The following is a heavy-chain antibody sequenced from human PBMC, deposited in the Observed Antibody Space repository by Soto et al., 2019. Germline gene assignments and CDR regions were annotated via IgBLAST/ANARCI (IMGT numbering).Heavy chain of an antibody. D-gene: IGHD5-18*01. CDR2: ISGSGGST. CDR3: AKDLRRWLQSDAFDF. J-gene: IGHJ3*01. CDR1: GFTFSSYA. V-gene: IGHV3-23*01. Sequence: PGGSLRLSCAASGFTFSSYAMSWVRQAPGKGLEWVSAISGSGGSTYYADSVKGRFTISRDNSKNTLYLQMNSLRAEDTAVYYYAKDLRRWLQSDAFDFWGQGPMVTVS.